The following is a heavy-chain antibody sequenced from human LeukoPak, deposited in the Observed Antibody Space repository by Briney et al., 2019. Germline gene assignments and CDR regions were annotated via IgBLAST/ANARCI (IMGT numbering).Heavy chain of an antibody. D-gene: IGHD3-22*01. CDR3: TTDPMGYYDSSGCDPFDY. V-gene: IGHV3-15*01. Sequence: NPGGSLRLSCAASGFTFSNAWMSWVRQAPGKGLEWVGRIKSKTDGGTTDYAAPVKGRFTISRDDSKNTLYLQMNSLKTEDTAVYYCTTDPMGYYDSSGCDPFDYWGQGTLVTVSS. J-gene: IGHJ4*02. CDR2: IKSKTDGGTT. CDR1: GFTFSNAW.